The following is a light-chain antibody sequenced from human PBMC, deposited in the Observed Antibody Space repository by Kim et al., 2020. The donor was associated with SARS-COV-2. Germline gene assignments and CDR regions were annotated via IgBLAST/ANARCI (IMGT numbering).Light chain of an antibody. Sequence: GPASNSCRSSQSLLHSNGYNYLDWYLQKPGQSPQLLIYLGSDRGSGVPDRFRGSGSGTDFTLKISGVEAEDVGVYYCMQALQTPLTFGQGTKLEIK. CDR1: QSLLHSNGYNY. V-gene: IGKV2-28*01. J-gene: IGKJ2*01. CDR3: MQALQTPLT. CDR2: LGS.